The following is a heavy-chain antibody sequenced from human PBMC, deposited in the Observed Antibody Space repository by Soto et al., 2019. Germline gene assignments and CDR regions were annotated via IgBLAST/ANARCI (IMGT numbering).Heavy chain of an antibody. CDR2: ISYDGSNK. J-gene: IGHJ4*02. CDR1: GFTFSSYG. D-gene: IGHD3-16*01. V-gene: IGHV3-30*18. Sequence: QVQLVESGGGVVQPGRSLRLSCAASGFTFSSYGMHWVRQAPGKGLEWVAVISYDGSNKYYADSVKGRFTISRDNXRNTLYLQMNSLRAEDTAVYYCAXXGGXXXAVRLDYWGQGTLVTVSS. CDR3: AXXGGXXXAVRLDY.